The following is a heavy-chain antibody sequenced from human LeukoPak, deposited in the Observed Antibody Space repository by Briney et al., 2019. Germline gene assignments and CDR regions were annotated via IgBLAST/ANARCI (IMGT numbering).Heavy chain of an antibody. Sequence: PSETLSLTCTVSGGSISSGGYYWSWIRQHPGKGLEWIGYIYYSGSTYYNPSLKSRVTISVDTSKNQFSLKLSSVTAADTAVYYCARGPGHYYYYYMDVWGKGTTVTVS. CDR3: ARGPGHYYYYYMDV. V-gene: IGHV4-31*03. CDR1: GGSISSGGYY. CDR2: IYYSGST. J-gene: IGHJ6*03. D-gene: IGHD1-14*01.